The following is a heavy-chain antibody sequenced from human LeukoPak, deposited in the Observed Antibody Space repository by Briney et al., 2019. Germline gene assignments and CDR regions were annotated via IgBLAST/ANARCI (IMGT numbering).Heavy chain of an antibody. D-gene: IGHD3-10*01. V-gene: IGHV3-33*01. Sequence: GGSLRLACAASGFTFSSYGMHWVRQAPGKGLEWVAVIWYDGSNKYYADSVKGRFTISRDNSKNTLYLPMNSLRAEDTAVYYCARYMVPSVYGMDVWGQGTTVTVSS. J-gene: IGHJ6*02. CDR3: ARYMVPSVYGMDV. CDR2: IWYDGSNK. CDR1: GFTFSSYG.